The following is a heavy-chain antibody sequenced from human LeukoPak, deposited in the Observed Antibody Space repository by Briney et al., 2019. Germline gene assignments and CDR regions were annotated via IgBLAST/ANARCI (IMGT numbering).Heavy chain of an antibody. Sequence: PRGSLRLSCAASGFTFNSYWMHWVRQPPGKGLVWVSRINSDGSDTNYADSVKGRFTISRDNAKYTLFLQMNSLRAEDTAVYYCARARITTAATNDAFDIWGQGTTVIVSS. V-gene: IGHV3-74*01. CDR1: GFTFNSYW. CDR3: ARARITTAATNDAFDI. J-gene: IGHJ3*02. CDR2: INSDGSDT. D-gene: IGHD6-13*01.